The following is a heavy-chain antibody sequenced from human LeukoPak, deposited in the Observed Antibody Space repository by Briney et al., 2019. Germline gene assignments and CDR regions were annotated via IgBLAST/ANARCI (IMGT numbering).Heavy chain of an antibody. CDR3: AKDRGRGYDFPVC. Sequence: GGTLRLSCAASGFTFSSYGMHWVRQAPGKGLEWVAFIRYDRSNKYYADSVKGRFTISRDNSKNTVYLQMNSLRAEDTAVYYCAKDRGRGYDFPVCWGQGTLVTVSS. V-gene: IGHV3-30*02. D-gene: IGHD5-12*01. CDR1: GFTFSSYG. CDR2: IRYDRSNK. J-gene: IGHJ4*02.